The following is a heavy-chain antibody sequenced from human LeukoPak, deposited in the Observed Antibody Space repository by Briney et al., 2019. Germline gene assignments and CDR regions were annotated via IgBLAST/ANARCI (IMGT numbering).Heavy chain of an antibody. CDR3: ARRSRRYFDWFRAFDI. V-gene: IGHV1-18*01. Sequence: ASVKVSCKASGYTFTSYGISWVRQAPGQGLEWMGWISAYNGNTNYAQKLQGRVTMTTDTSTSTAYMELRSLRSDDTAVYYCARRSRRYFDWFRAFDIWGQGTMVTVSS. CDR2: ISAYNGNT. J-gene: IGHJ3*02. D-gene: IGHD3-9*01. CDR1: GYTFTSYG.